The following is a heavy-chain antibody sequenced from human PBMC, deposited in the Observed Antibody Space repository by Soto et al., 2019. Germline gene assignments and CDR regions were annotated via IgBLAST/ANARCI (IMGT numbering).Heavy chain of an antibody. J-gene: IGHJ6*02. CDR2: IYSGGST. Sequence: LRLSCAASGFTVSSNYMSWVRQAPGKGLEWVSVIYSGGSTYYADSVKGRFTISRDNSKNTLYLQMNSLRAEDTAVYYCAREAHYSYYYYGMDVWGQGTTVTVSS. CDR1: GFTVSSNY. CDR3: AREAHYSYYYYGMDV. V-gene: IGHV3-53*01.